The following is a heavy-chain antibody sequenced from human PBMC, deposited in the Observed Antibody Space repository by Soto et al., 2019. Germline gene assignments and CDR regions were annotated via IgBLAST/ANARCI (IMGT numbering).Heavy chain of an antibody. CDR2: ITWNSGSI. V-gene: IGHV3-9*01. CDR3: VKDGLTPIFVLVYDGAVI. D-gene: IGHD3-3*01. Sequence: EVQLVESGGDLVQPGRSLRLSCAASGFTFDDYAMHWVRQAPGKGLEWVSGITWNSGSIGYADFVKGRFTISRDNAKNTLYLKMNGLRAEDTGVYSCVKDGLTPIFVLVYDGAVIWRRGTMVTVSS. CDR1: GFTFDDYA. J-gene: IGHJ3*02.